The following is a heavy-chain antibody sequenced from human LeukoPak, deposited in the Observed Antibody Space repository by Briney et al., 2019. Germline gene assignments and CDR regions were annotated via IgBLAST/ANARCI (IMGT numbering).Heavy chain of an antibody. CDR2: ISGSGAST. Sequence: GGSLRLSCLASGFTFSTNAMSWVRQAPGKGLEWISGISGSGASTYYADSVTGRFTISRDNSRNTLYLQMNSLRGDDTAVYYCAKDVGKWESLHFFDYWGQGTLVTVSS. CDR3: AKDVGKWESLHFFDY. CDR1: GFTFSTNA. V-gene: IGHV3-23*01. D-gene: IGHD1-26*01. J-gene: IGHJ4*02.